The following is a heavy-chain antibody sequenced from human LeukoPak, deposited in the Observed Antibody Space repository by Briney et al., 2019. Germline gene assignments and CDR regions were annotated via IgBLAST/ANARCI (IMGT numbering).Heavy chain of an antibody. J-gene: IGHJ4*02. V-gene: IGHV3-23*01. CDR3: AKVHLLGVYDILTGYFDN. D-gene: IGHD3-9*01. CDR2: ISASGGTS. Sequence: PGGSLRLSCAASGFSFSSSAMSWVRQAPGRGLEWASGISASGGTSYYADSVEGRFTVSRDNSKNTLYLQLNSLRAEDTAIYYCAKVHLLGVYDILTGYFDNWGQGTLVTVSS. CDR1: GFSFSSSA.